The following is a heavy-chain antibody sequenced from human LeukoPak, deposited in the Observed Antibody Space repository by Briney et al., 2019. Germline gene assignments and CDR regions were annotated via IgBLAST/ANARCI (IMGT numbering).Heavy chain of an antibody. CDR1: GFSVDGNY. D-gene: IGHD2/OR15-2a*01. CDR2: IFSGDST. V-gene: IGHV3-53*01. J-gene: IGHJ4*02. CDR3: ALTYYFDRRGYSYFDY. Sequence: QTGGSLRLSCEVSGFSVDGNYMTWVRQVPGRGLEWVALIFSGDSTDYPASVKGRFTISRDKSKNTLHLQMYSLRPEDTTMYYCALTYYFDRRGYSYFDYWGQGALVTVSS.